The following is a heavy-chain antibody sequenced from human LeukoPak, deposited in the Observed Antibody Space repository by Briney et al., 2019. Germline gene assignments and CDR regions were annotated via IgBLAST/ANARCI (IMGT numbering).Heavy chain of an antibody. CDR3: ARSPFGVVSPDY. J-gene: IGHJ4*02. V-gene: IGHV1-2*02. D-gene: IGHD3-3*01. Sequence: ASVKVSCKASGYTFTGYYMYWVRQAPGQGLEWTGWINPNSGGTNYAQKFQGRVTMTRDTSISTAYMELSRLRSDDTAVYYCARSPFGVVSPDYWGQGTLVTVSS. CDR2: INPNSGGT. CDR1: GYTFTGYY.